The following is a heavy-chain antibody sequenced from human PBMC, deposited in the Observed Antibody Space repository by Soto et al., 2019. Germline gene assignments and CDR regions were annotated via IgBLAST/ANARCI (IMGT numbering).Heavy chain of an antibody. Sequence: QVQLVQSGAVMKKPGASVKVSCKASGCTFTSHGLSWVRQAPGQGLEWMGWISASNGDTNYAQNYQGRVTVTTDTSTSTGYMELRSLRSEGTAVYDCARMVRGSNIDYYHYMDVWGEGTTVTVSS. V-gene: IGHV1-18*01. CDR3: ARMVRGSNIDYYHYMDV. CDR2: ISASNGDT. J-gene: IGHJ6*03. D-gene: IGHD3-10*01. CDR1: GCTFTSHG.